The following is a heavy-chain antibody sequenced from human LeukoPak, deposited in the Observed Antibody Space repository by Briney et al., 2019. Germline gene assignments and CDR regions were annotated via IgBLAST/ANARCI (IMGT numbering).Heavy chain of an antibody. D-gene: IGHD4-17*01. V-gene: IGHV3-64D*06. Sequence: QPGGSLRLSCSASGFIFSNYGMYWVRQAPGKGLEFVSAISSDGDNTFYADSVKGRFTISRDNSKNTLYLQTSSLRGEDTAVYYCVRVNDYGDRNLYCFGYWGQGTLVTVSS. CDR1: GFIFSNYG. CDR2: ISSDGDNT. J-gene: IGHJ4*02. CDR3: VRVNDYGDRNLYCFGY.